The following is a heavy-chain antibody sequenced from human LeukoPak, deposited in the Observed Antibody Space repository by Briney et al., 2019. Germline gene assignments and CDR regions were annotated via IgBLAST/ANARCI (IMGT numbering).Heavy chain of an antibody. V-gene: IGHV4-39*07. Sequence: SETLSLTCTVSGGSISSSDYYWGWIRQPPGKGLEWIGRIYYSGSTYYNPSLKSRVTISVDTSKNQFSLRLTSMTAADTAVYYCARIFDSWGQGILVTVSS. J-gene: IGHJ4*02. CDR2: IYYSGST. CDR3: ARIFDS. CDR1: GGSISSSDYY.